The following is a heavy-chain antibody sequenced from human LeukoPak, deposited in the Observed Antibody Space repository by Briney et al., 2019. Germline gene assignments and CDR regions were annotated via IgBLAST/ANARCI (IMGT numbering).Heavy chain of an antibody. J-gene: IGHJ5*02. V-gene: IGHV6-1*01. CDR2: TYYKSKWHY. CDR3: AGYSYGVRPS. CDR1: GDSVSSNSAA. D-gene: IGHD5-18*01. Sequence: SQTLSLTCVISGDSVSSNSAAWNWIRQSPSRGLEWLGRTYYKSKWHYDYAVSVKSRITINPDTSKNQFSLHLDSVTPEDTAVYYCAGYSYGVRPSWGQGTLVSVSS.